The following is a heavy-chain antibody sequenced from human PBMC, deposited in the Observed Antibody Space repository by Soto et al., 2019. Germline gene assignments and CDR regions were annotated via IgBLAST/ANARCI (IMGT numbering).Heavy chain of an antibody. Sequence: SETLSLTCAVYGRSFSGYYWSWIRQPPGKGLEWIGEINHSGSTNYNPSLKSRVTISVDTSKNQFSLKLSSVTAADTAVYYCTVRGVAGPSRADYWGQGTLVTVSS. J-gene: IGHJ4*02. CDR3: TVRGVAGPSRADY. D-gene: IGHD6-19*01. CDR2: INHSGST. CDR1: GRSFSGYY. V-gene: IGHV4-34*01.